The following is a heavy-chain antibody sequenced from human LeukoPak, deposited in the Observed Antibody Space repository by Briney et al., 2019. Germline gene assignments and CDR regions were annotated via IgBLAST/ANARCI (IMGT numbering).Heavy chain of an antibody. CDR1: GGSIRTFY. Sequence: PSETLSLTCTVSGGSIRTFYLSWIRQPVGKGLEWIGFFHHSGSTNYNPSFKSRVTISADTSNNHFSLRLTSVTAADTAVYYCAGGWLPDKNDFWGQGTLVTVSA. CDR2: FHHSGST. J-gene: IGHJ4*02. V-gene: IGHV4-59*01. CDR3: AGGWLPDKNDF. D-gene: IGHD5-24*01.